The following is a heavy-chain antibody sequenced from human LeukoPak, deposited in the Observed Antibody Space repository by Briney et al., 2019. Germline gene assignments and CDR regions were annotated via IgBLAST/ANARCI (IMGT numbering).Heavy chain of an antibody. CDR1: GFTFSSYA. J-gene: IGHJ4*02. V-gene: IGHV3-30*04. CDR2: ISYDGRNK. D-gene: IGHD4-17*01. Sequence: GGSLRLSCAASGFTFSSYATHWVRQAPGKGLEWVAVISYDGRNKYYADSVKGRFTISRDNSKNTLYLQMNSLRAEDTAVYYCARDPSTVTYIYYFDYWGQGTLVTVSS. CDR3: ARDPSTVTYIYYFDY.